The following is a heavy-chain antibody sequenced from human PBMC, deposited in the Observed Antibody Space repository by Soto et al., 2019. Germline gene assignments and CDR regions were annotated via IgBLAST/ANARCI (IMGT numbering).Heavy chain of an antibody. CDR1: GDMVSRYA. V-gene: IGHV1-69*06. Sequence: HVQLVQSGAELKKPGSSVKVSSTDSGDMVSRYASSWLRQAPRHVLESMGGTIPIIDRVGYAEKYRGRDTISADKSTTTAYMELSELRADDTDAYYCAKEEGPQAVDGSLYYSGMDVWGQGPTVTVAS. J-gene: IGHJ6*02. CDR3: AKEEGPQAVDGSLYYSGMDV. CDR2: TIPIIDRV. D-gene: IGHD6-19*01.